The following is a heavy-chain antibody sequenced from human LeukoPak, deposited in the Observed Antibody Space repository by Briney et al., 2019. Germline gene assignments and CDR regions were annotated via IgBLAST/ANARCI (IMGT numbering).Heavy chain of an antibody. CDR3: VRNSNDYSYFDY. CDR1: GGSISSGGYY. J-gene: IGHJ4*02. V-gene: IGHV4-31*03. CDR2: IYYSGTT. Sequence: SETLSLTCTVSGGSISSGGYYWTWIRQHPGKGLEWIGYIYYSGTTYYNPSLGSRVTISVDTSKNQFSLKLSSVTAADTAVYYCVRNSNDYSYFDYWGQGTLVTVSA. D-gene: IGHD3-22*01.